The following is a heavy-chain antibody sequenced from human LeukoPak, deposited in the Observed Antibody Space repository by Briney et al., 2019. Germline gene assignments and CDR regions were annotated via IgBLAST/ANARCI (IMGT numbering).Heavy chain of an antibody. CDR2: ISAYNGRT. Sequence: ASVKVSCKASGYTFTNYYIALVRQAPGQGLEGMGWISAYNGRTDYAQKLQDRVTMTTDTSTSTAYMELRSLRSDDAAVYYCARDHEGYKACPDYWGQGTLVTVSS. J-gene: IGHJ4*02. V-gene: IGHV1-18*01. CDR1: GYTFTNYY. CDR3: ARDHEGYKACPDY. D-gene: IGHD5-18*01.